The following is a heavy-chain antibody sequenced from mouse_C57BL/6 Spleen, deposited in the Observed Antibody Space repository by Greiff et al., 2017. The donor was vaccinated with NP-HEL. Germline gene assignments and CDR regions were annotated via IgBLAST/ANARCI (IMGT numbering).Heavy chain of an antibody. Sequence: EAMLVESGGGLVKPGGSLKLSCAASGFTFSSYTMSWVRQTPEKRLEWVATISGGGGNTYYPDSVKGRFTISRDKARNTLYLQMSSLRSEDTALYYCARHALLWDAMDYWGQGTSVTVSS. D-gene: IGHD2-1*01. V-gene: IGHV5-9*01. J-gene: IGHJ4*01. CDR2: ISGGGGNT. CDR1: GFTFSSYT. CDR3: ARHALLWDAMDY.